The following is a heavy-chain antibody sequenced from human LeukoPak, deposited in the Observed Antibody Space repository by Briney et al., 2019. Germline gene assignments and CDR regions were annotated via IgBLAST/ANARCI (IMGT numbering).Heavy chain of an antibody. CDR3: ARSQSGVFDV. CDR1: GFTFTNYW. Sequence: GGSLRLSCVVSGFTFTNYWMQWVRQVPGKGLVWVARMNSDGTSIIHADSVKGRFTISRDHAENTLYLQMNSLRPEDTALYYCARSQSGVFDVWGQGTMVIVSS. D-gene: IGHD2-15*01. CDR2: MNSDGTSI. J-gene: IGHJ3*01. V-gene: IGHV3-74*01.